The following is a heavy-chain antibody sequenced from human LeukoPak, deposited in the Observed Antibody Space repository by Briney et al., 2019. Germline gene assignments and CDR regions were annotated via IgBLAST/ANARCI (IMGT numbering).Heavy chain of an antibody. D-gene: IGHD1-1*01. Sequence: GGSLRLSCAASGFTFSSYGMHWVRQTPGKGLECVAVIWYDGSNKYYADSVKGRFTISRDNSKNTLYLQMNSLRAEDTAVYYCAKDRATGTYYFDYWGQGTLVTVSS. V-gene: IGHV3-33*06. CDR2: IWYDGSNK. J-gene: IGHJ4*02. CDR1: GFTFSSYG. CDR3: AKDRATGTYYFDY.